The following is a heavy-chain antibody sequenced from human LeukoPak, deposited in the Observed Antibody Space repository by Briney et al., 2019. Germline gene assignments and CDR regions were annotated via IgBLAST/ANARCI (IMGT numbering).Heavy chain of an antibody. J-gene: IGHJ4*02. CDR2: INHSGSA. Sequence: SSETLSLTCAVSGGSFGGYYWTWIRQPPGKGLEWIGEINHSGSANYNPSLKSRVTISVDTSKNQFSLKLSSVTAADTAVYYCASGQRRYSYGPDYWGQGTLVTVSS. D-gene: IGHD5-18*01. CDR1: GGSFGGYY. V-gene: IGHV4-34*01. CDR3: ASGQRRYSYGPDY.